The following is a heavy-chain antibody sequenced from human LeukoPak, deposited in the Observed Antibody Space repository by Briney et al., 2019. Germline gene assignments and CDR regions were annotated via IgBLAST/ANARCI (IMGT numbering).Heavy chain of an antibody. V-gene: IGHV4-59*12. J-gene: IGHJ4*02. CDR2: IYHSGSA. CDR1: GGSISSYY. D-gene: IGHD3-22*01. CDR3: ARAKDSSGYYSLYYFDN. Sequence: PSETLSLTCTVSGGSISSYYWSWIRQPLGKGLEWIGYIYHSGSASYNPSLMSRLTISVDTSKNQFSLKLSSVTAADTAVYYCARAKDSSGYYSLYYFDNWGQGTLVTVSS.